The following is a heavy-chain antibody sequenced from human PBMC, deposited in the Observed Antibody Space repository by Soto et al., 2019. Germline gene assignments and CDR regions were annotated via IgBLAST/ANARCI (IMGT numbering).Heavy chain of an antibody. D-gene: IGHD1-26*01. CDR1: GGSFSGYY. Sequence: SETLSLTFAVYGGSFSGYYWSWIRQPPGKGLEWIGEINHSGSTNYNPSLTSRVTISVDTSKNQSSLKLSSVTAADTAVYYCTRGRRGAPGGNYFDYWGQGTLVTVSS. CDR2: INHSGST. V-gene: IGHV4-34*01. CDR3: TRGRRGAPGGNYFDY. J-gene: IGHJ4*02.